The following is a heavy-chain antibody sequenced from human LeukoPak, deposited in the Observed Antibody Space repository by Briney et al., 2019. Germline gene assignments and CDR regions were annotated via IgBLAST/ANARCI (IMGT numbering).Heavy chain of an antibody. Sequence: GGSLRLSCAASGFTFSSYSMNWVHQAPGKGLEWVSSISSSSSYIYYADSVKGRFTISRDNAKNSLYLQMNSLRAEDTAVYYCAREGSGWPYYYYYGMDVWGQGTTVTVSS. D-gene: IGHD6-19*01. CDR3: AREGSGWPYYYYYGMDV. CDR1: GFTFSSYS. V-gene: IGHV3-21*01. J-gene: IGHJ6*02. CDR2: ISSSSSYI.